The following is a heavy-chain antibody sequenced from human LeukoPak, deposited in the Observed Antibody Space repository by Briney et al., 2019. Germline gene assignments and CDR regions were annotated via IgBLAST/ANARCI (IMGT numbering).Heavy chain of an antibody. V-gene: IGHV3-33*01. CDR2: IWYDGSNK. D-gene: IGHD2-15*01. CDR1: GFTFSSYG. CDR3: ARATVVGAATCFDY. Sequence: PGGSLRLSCAASGFTFSSYGMHWVRQAPGKGLEWVAVIWYDGSNKYYADSVKGRFTISRDNSKNTLYLQMNSLRAEDTAVYYCARATVVGAATCFDYWGQGTLVTVSS. J-gene: IGHJ4*02.